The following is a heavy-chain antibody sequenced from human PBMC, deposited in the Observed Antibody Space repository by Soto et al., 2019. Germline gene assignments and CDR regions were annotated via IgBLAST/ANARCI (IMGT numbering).Heavy chain of an antibody. CDR2: VYSSGST. CDR3: ARHLPNYYYYYMDV. J-gene: IGHJ6*03. V-gene: IGHV4-59*08. CDR1: GGSITNNY. D-gene: IGHD2-8*01. Sequence: VQLEESGPGLVKASETLSLTCTVSGGSITNNYWSWIRQFPGKGLEWIGYVYSSGSTKHNPSLKSRVTISVDTAKNQFSLKLSSVTAADTAIYYCARHLPNYYYYYMDVWGKGTTVTVSS.